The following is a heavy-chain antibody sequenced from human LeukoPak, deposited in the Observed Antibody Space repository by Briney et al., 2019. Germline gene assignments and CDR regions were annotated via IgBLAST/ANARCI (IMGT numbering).Heavy chain of an antibody. V-gene: IGHV1-69*06. Sequence: SVKVSRKTSGGTFSSYAISWVRQAPGQGLEWMGGIIPIFGTANYAQKFQGRVTITADKSTSTAYMELSSLRSEDTAVYYCASRPYSYSSKDYYFYYMDVWGKGTTVTVSS. CDR3: ASRPYSYSSKDYYFYYMDV. D-gene: IGHD1-26*01. J-gene: IGHJ6*03. CDR1: GGTFSSYA. CDR2: IIPIFGTA.